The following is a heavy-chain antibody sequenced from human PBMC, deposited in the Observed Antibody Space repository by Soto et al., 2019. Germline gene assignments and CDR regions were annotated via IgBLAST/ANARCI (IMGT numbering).Heavy chain of an antibody. J-gene: IGHJ4*02. CDR2: INAGNGNT. CDR3: ARVGVTMVRGVIIEYYFDY. CDR1: GYTFTSYA. V-gene: IGHV1-3*01. D-gene: IGHD3-10*01. Sequence: ASVKVSCKASGYTFTSYAMHWVRQAPEQRLEWMGWINAGNGNTKYSQKFQGRVTITRDTSASTAYMELSSLRSEDTAVYYCARVGVTMVRGVIIEYYFDYWAREPWSPSPQ.